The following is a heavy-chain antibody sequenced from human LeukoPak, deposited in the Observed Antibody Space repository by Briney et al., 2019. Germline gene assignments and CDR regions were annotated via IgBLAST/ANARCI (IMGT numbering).Heavy chain of an antibody. CDR3: ARGPYSSSWLDY. V-gene: IGHV3-33*01. CDR2: IWYDGSNK. J-gene: IGHJ4*02. CDR1: GFTFSNYG. D-gene: IGHD6-13*01. Sequence: GGSLRLSCAASGFTFSNYGMHWVRQAPGKRLEWVAVIWYDGSNKYYADSVKGRFTISRDNSKNTLYLQMNSLRAEDTAVYYRARGPYSSSWLDYWGQGTLVTVSS.